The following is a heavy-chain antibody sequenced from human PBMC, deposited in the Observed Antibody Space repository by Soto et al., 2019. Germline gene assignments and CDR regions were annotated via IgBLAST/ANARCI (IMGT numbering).Heavy chain of an antibody. CDR3: AKKEDYDFWSGYTTLSNSYLDY. D-gene: IGHD3-3*01. Sequence: GGSLRPSCAASGFTFSSYWMHWVRQAPGKGLVWVSAINGGGSSTYYADSVKGRFTISRDNSENTLYLQMNSLRAEDTAVYYCAKKEDYDFWSGYTTLSNSYLDYWGQGTLVTVS. V-gene: IGHV3-23*01. CDR2: INGGGSST. CDR1: GFTFSSYW. J-gene: IGHJ4*02.